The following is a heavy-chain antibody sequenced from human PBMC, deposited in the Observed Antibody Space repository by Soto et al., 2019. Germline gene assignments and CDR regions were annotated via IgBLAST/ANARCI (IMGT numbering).Heavy chain of an antibody. J-gene: IGHJ4*02. D-gene: IGHD3-3*01. V-gene: IGHV4-61*01. CDR1: GGSVSSGSYY. Sequence: PSETLSLTCTVSGGSVSSGSYYWSWIRQPPGKGLEWIGYIYYSGSTNYNPSLKSRVTISVDTSKNQFSLKLSSVTAADTAVYYCARDHGSPGLLRFPWYWGQGTLVTVSS. CDR2: IYYSGST. CDR3: ARDHGSPGLLRFPWY.